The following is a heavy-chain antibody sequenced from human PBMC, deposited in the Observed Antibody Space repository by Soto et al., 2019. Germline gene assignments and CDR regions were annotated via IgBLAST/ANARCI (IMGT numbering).Heavy chain of an antibody. J-gene: IGHJ4*02. D-gene: IGHD6-6*01. Sequence: GESLKISCKGSGYSFTTYWVAWVRQMPGKGLEWMGIIYPGDSDTRYSPSFQGQVTISADRSISTAYLQWSSLKASDTAMYYCARHPSTPYSSSSLPTYYFDYWGQGTLVTVSS. CDR1: GYSFTTYW. V-gene: IGHV5-51*01. CDR3: ARHPSTPYSSSSLPTYYFDY. CDR2: IYPGDSDT.